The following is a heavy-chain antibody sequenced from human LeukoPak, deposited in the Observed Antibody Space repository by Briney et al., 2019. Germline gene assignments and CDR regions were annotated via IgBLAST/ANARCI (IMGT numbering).Heavy chain of an antibody. CDR2: INDSGST. CDR1: GGSFSFYY. J-gene: IGHJ5*02. CDR3: ARSADYYDIEDR. D-gene: IGHD3-22*01. Sequence: PSETLSLTCAVHGGSFSFYYWTWIRQPPGKGLEWIGEINDSGSTNYNPSLKSRVTISVDTSTRQFSLKLRSVTAADTAVYYCARSADYYDIEDRWGQGTLVTVSS. V-gene: IGHV4-34*01.